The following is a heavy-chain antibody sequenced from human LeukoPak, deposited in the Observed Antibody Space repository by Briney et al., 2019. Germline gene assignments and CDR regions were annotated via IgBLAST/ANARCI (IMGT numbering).Heavy chain of an antibody. CDR1: GFTFSSNS. J-gene: IGHJ4*02. CDR3: ATTLTRDSSGSYGALDY. CDR2: ISDISDYI. Sequence: GGSLRLSCAASGFTFSSNSMNWVRQAPGKGLEWVSSISDISDYIYYADSVKGRFTISRDNGKNSLYLQMNSLRVEDTAVYYCATTLTRDSSGSYGALDYWGQGALATVSS. V-gene: IGHV3-21*01. D-gene: IGHD6-19*01.